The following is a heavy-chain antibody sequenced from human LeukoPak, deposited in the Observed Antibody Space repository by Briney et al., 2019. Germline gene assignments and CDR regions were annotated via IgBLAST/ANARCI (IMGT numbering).Heavy chain of an antibody. CDR1: GYTFTSYG. V-gene: IGHV1-18*03. D-gene: IGHD3-3*01. J-gene: IGHJ6*03. Sequence: ASVKVSCKASGYTFTSYGISWVRQAPGQGLEWMGWISAYNGNTNYAQKFRGRVTITSDRSVSTAYMELSSLRSEDMVVYSCVKNSSSRGRFLEWLGGGTTPPYYYYYMDVWGKGTTVTVSS. CDR3: VKNSSSRGRFLEWLGGGTTPPYYYYYMDV. CDR2: ISAYNGNT.